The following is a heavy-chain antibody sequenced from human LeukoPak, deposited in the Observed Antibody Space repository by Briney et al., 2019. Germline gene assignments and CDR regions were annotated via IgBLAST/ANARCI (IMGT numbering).Heavy chain of an antibody. V-gene: IGHV3-23*01. CDR1: GITLSKLC. J-gene: IGHJ4*02. Sequence: RGSLRPSCAVSGITLSKLCLSWVRPAPRKGLGWVAGISGGGGGTNYAESVKGRFTISRDNSKNTMYLQMNSLRAEETAVYFRAKRGVVICVSVVGFHKDACCFDSWGQGALVTVSS. CDR2: ISGGGGGT. CDR3: AKRGVVICVSVVGFHKDACCFDS. D-gene: IGHD3-10*01.